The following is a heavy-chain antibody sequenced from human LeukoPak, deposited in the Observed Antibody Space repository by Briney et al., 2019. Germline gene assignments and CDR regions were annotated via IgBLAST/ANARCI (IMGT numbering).Heavy chain of an antibody. V-gene: IGHV3-53*01. D-gene: IGHD4-23*01. CDR3: ARRAGGYSHPHDY. CDR2: IYSGGST. J-gene: IGHJ4*02. CDR1: GFTVSSNY. Sequence: PGGSLRLSCAASGFTVSSNYMSWVRQPPGKGLGWVSLIYSGGSTYYADSVKGRFTISRDNSKNTVYLQMNSLRAEDTAVYYCARRAGGYSHPHDYWGQGTLVTVSS.